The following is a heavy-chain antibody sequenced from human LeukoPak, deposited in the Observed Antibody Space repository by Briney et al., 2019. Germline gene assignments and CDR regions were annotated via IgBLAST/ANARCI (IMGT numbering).Heavy chain of an antibody. V-gene: IGHV3-53*01. CDR1: GFTVSSNY. Sequence: GGSLRLSCAASGFTVSSNYMSWVRQAPGKGLEWVSVIYSGGSTYYADSVKGRFTISRDNSKNTLYLQMNSLRAEDTAAYYCARGEVAATWFDPWGQGTLVTVSS. CDR2: IYSGGST. D-gene: IGHD2-15*01. CDR3: ARGEVAATWFDP. J-gene: IGHJ5*02.